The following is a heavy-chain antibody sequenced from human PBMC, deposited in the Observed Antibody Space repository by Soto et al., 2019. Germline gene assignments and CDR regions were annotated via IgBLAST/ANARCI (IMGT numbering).Heavy chain of an antibody. CDR3: AKISYGGSSAAAY. Sequence: GGSLRLSCVASGFTFSNYWMHWVRQAPGKGLVWVSRINSDGSSTTYADSVKGRFIISRDNAKNTLYLQMDSLRAEDTALYYCAKISYGGSSAAAYWGQGTLVTVSS. D-gene: IGHD2-15*01. CDR1: GFTFSNYW. J-gene: IGHJ4*02. V-gene: IGHV3-74*01. CDR2: INSDGSST.